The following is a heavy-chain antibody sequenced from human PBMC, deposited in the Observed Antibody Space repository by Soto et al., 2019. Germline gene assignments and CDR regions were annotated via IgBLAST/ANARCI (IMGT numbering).Heavy chain of an antibody. Sequence: QVQLQESGPGLVKPSETLSLTCSVSGDSINSYYWSWIRQPPGKGLEWIGYIYYSGSTNYNPSLHSRVTISVDTSKNQFSLKLSSVTAADTAVYYCARVRYSKSFDYWGQGILVTVSS. CDR3: ARVRYSKSFDY. D-gene: IGHD3-10*01. V-gene: IGHV4-59*01. CDR2: IYYSGST. CDR1: GDSINSYY. J-gene: IGHJ4*02.